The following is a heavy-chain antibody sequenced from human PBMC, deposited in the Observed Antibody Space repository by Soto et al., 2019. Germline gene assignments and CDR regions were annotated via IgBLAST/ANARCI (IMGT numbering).Heavy chain of an antibody. Sequence: GGSLRLSCAASGFTLSDSSIHWVRQASGKGLEWIGRVQSKTKSYATLYAESVKGRFTISRDDSKNTAYLEMNSLKTEDTAVYYCTRQDPISAVENDAFDIWGQGTMVTVSS. D-gene: IGHD1-26*01. V-gene: IGHV3-73*01. CDR2: VQSKTKSYAT. CDR3: TRQDPISAVENDAFDI. J-gene: IGHJ3*02. CDR1: GFTLSDSS.